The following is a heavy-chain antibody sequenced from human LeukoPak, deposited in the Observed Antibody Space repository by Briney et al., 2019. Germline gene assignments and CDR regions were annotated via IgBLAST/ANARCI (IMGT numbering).Heavy chain of an antibody. Sequence: SETLSLTCTVSGGSISSYYWSWIRQPAGNGLEWIGHIYPSGSTNYNPSLKSRVTMSLDASKNQFSLKLTSVTAEDTAVYYCARDRVVANAFDIWGQGTMVTVSS. CDR3: ARDRVVANAFDI. V-gene: IGHV4-4*07. CDR2: IYPSGST. D-gene: IGHD2-15*01. CDR1: GGSISSYY. J-gene: IGHJ3*02.